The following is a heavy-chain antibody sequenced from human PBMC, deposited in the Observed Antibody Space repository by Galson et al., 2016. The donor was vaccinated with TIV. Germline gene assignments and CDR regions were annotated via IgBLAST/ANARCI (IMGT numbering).Heavy chain of an antibody. V-gene: IGHV1-2*02. Sequence: SVKVSCKASGYIFINYYIHWVRQAPGQGLEWLGWFNPDSGATQYAQKFQGRVTMTRDTSISTAYMGLRRLISDDTALYYCARVNWARAFDYWGQGTQVTVSS. D-gene: IGHD7-27*01. J-gene: IGHJ4*02. CDR2: FNPDSGAT. CDR1: GYIFINYY. CDR3: ARVNWARAFDY.